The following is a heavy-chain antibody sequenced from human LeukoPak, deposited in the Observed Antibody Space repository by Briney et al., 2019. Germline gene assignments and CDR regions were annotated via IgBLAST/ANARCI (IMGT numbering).Heavy chain of an antibody. CDR2: ISSSSSYI. J-gene: IGHJ2*01. V-gene: IGHV3-21*04. CDR1: GFTFSSYS. Sequence: GGSLRLSCAASGFTFSSYSMNWVRQAPGKGLEWVSSISSSSSYIYYADSVKGRFTISRDNAKNSLYLQMNSLRAEDTAVYYCAKDGKSFNWYFDLWGRGTLVTVSS. CDR3: AKDGKSFNWYFDL.